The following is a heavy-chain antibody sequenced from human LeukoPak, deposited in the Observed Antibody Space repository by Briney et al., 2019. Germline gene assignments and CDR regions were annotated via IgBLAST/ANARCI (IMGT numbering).Heavy chain of an antibody. D-gene: IGHD6-13*01. Sequence: ASVKVSCKASGYTFTSYDINWVRQATGQGLEWMGWMNPNSGNTSYAQKLQGRVTMTTDTSTSTAYMELRSLRSDDTAVYYCASIAAAYYFDYWGQGTLVTVSS. CDR1: GYTFTSYD. V-gene: IGHV1-8*01. J-gene: IGHJ4*02. CDR3: ASIAAAYYFDY. CDR2: MNPNSGNT.